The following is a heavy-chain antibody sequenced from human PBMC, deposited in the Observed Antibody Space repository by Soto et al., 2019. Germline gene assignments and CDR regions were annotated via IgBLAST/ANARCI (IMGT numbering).Heavy chain of an antibody. D-gene: IGHD5-18*01. Sequence: GGSLRLSCAASGFTFSSYGMHWVRQAPGKGLEWVAVIWYDGSNKYYADSVKGRFTISRDNSKNTLYLQMNSLRAEDTAVYYCATHSQRSSYGLNPYYYYTAMDVWGQGTTDTVS. J-gene: IGHJ6*02. CDR2: IWYDGSNK. CDR1: GFTFSSYG. CDR3: ATHSQRSSYGLNPYYYYTAMDV. V-gene: IGHV3-33*01.